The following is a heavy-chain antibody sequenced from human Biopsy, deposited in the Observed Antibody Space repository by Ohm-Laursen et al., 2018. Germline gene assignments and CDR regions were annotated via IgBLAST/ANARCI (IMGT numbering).Heavy chain of an antibody. V-gene: IGHV4-34*01. CDR1: GGSFSGYY. D-gene: IGHD6-19*01. Sequence: SGTLSLTCPVYGGSFSGYYWSWIRQPPGKGLEWIGEINHSGSTNYNPPLKSRVTISVDTSKNQFSLKLSSVTAADTAVYYCARGRLRAVERFDYWGQGTLVTVSS. J-gene: IGHJ4*02. CDR2: INHSGST. CDR3: ARGRLRAVERFDY.